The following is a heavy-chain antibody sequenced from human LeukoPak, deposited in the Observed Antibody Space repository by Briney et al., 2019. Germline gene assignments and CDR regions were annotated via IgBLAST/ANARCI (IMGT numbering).Heavy chain of an antibody. D-gene: IGHD2-21*02. CDR2: INYSGST. CDR3: ARHGDLLSPFQT. CDR1: GGSISSTSYY. V-gene: IGHV4-39*01. J-gene: IGHJ5*02. Sequence: SETLSLTCTVSGGSISSTSYYWGWIRQPPGKGLEWIGTINYSGSTYYNPSLKSRVTMSVDTSKNQISLKLNSVTAADTAMYYCARHGDLLSPFQTWGQGTLVTVSS.